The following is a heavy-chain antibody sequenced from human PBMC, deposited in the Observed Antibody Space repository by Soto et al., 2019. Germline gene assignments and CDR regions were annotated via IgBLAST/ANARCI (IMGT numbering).Heavy chain of an antibody. CDR3: ARGDGGFDY. CDR2: IFNSGST. V-gene: IGHV4-31*03. Sequence: QVQLQESGPGLVKPSQTLSLTCTVSGGSISSDNYYWNWIRQHPGKGLEWIGYIFNSGSTYYNPSPKSRVTISVDTSKNQFSLKLSSVTAADTAVYYCARGDGGFDYWGQGTLVTVSS. J-gene: IGHJ4*02. CDR1: GGSISSDNYY. D-gene: IGHD3-16*01.